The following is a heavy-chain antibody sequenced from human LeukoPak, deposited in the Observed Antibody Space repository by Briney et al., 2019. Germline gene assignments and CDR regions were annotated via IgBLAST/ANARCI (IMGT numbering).Heavy chain of an antibody. V-gene: IGHV1-69*02. D-gene: IGHD4-17*01. CDR1: GGTFSSYT. Sequence: SVKVSCKASGGTFSSYTISWVRQAPGQGLEWMGRIIPILGIAYYAQKFQGRVTITADKSTSTAYMELSSLRSEDTAVYYCARGGKVTSPSAFDYWGQGTLVTVSS. CDR3: ARGGKVTSPSAFDY. CDR2: IIPILGIA. J-gene: IGHJ4*02.